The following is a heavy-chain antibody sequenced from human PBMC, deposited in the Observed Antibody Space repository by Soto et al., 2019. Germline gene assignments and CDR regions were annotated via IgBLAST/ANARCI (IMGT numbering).Heavy chain of an antibody. J-gene: IGHJ5*02. CDR3: SKWSGFGDA. CDR2: ISDSGGNT. D-gene: IGHD3-10*01. Sequence: EVQLTESGGGLVQPGGSLGLSCAASGFTFSSYSMTWVRQAPGKGLEWVSGISDSGGNTWYADSVKGRFTISRDNSKNTLFLQMNSLRAEDTAVYFCSKWSGFGDAWGQGTLVTVSS. CDR1: GFTFSSYS. V-gene: IGHV3-23*01.